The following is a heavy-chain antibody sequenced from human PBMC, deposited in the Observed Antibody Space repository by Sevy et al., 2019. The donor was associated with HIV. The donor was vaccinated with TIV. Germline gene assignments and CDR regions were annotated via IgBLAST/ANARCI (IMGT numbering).Heavy chain of an antibody. CDR3: TSIFYCSSTSCYTGDYYYYGMDV. D-gene: IGHD2-2*02. CDR1: GFTFSNAW. V-gene: IGHV3-15*01. J-gene: IGHJ6*02. Sequence: GGSLRLSCAASGFTFSNAWMSWVRQAPGKGLEWVGRIKSKTDGGTADYAAPVKGRFTISRDDSKNTLYLQMNSLKTEDTAVYYCTSIFYCSSTSCYTGDYYYYGMDVWGQRTTVTVSS. CDR2: IKSKTDGGTA.